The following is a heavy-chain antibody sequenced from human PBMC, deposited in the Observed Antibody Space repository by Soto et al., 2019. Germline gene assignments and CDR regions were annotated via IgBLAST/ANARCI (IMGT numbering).Heavy chain of an antibody. CDR3: ARELSSGYYYGPKLFYGMDV. CDR2: FDPEDGET. CDR1: GYTLTELS. V-gene: IGHV1-24*01. Sequence: ASVKVSCKVSGYTLTELSMHWVRQAPGKGLEWMGGFDPEDGETNYAQKFQGRVTITADESTSTAYMELRSLRSEDTAVYYCARELSSGYYYGPKLFYGMDVWGQGTTITVS. D-gene: IGHD3-22*01. J-gene: IGHJ6*02.